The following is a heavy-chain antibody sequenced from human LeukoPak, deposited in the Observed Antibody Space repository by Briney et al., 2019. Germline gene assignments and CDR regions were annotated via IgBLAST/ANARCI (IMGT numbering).Heavy chain of an antibody. Sequence: GGSLRLSCAASGFTFSSYAMHWVRQAPGKGLEWVAVISYDGSNKYYADSVKGRFTISRDNSKNTLYLQMNSLRAEDTAVYYCARGGVDSYGLYYYYYGMDVRGQGTTVTVSS. CDR3: ARGGVDSYGLYYYYYGMDV. V-gene: IGHV3-30-3*01. D-gene: IGHD5-18*01. CDR1: GFTFSSYA. CDR2: ISYDGSNK. J-gene: IGHJ6*02.